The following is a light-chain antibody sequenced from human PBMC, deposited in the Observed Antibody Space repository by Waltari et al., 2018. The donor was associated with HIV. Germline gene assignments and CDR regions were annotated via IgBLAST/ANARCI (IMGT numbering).Light chain of an antibody. CDR1: ASARPY. V-gene: IGLV3-25*03. Sequence: SFELTQPPSVSVSPGQTARIPCPGDASARPYVYWYQQKPGQAPVVVIYKDTERPSGIPERFSGSSSGTTVTLTINGVQAEDEADYYCQSADTGGTRVFGSGTKVTVL. CDR3: QSADTGGTRV. J-gene: IGLJ1*01. CDR2: KDT.